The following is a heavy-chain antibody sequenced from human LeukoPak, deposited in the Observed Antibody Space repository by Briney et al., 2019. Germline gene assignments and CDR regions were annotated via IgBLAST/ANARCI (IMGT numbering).Heavy chain of an antibody. CDR1: GFTFSSFG. D-gene: IGHD2-2*01. CDR2: TWSDGSDY. Sequence: GGSLRLSCAASGFTFSSFGMHWVRQAPGKGLEWVALTWSDGSDYFYPDSVKGRFTISRDNAKNSLYLQMNSLRAENTAVYYCASGTTAQYQLDCWGQGTLVTVSS. J-gene: IGHJ4*02. CDR3: ASGTTAQYQLDC. V-gene: IGHV3-33*03.